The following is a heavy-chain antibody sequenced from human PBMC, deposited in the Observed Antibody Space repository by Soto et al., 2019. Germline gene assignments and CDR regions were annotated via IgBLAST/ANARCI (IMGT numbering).Heavy chain of an antibody. J-gene: IGHJ4*02. Sequence: QVQLVESGGGVVQPGRSLRLSCAASGFTFSSYGMHWVRQAPGKGLEWVAVISYDGSNKYYADSVKGRFTISRDNSKNTLYLQMNSLRAEDTAVYYCAKGWSRIAAAGYFDYWGQGILVTVSS. V-gene: IGHV3-30*18. CDR1: GFTFSSYG. CDR3: AKGWSRIAAAGYFDY. D-gene: IGHD6-13*01. CDR2: ISYDGSNK.